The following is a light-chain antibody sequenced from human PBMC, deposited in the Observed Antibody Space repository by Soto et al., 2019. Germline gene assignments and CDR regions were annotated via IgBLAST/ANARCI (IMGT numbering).Light chain of an antibody. CDR2: SNN. CDR1: NSNIGSHT. CDR3: AAWDDSLNGYV. J-gene: IGLJ1*01. V-gene: IGLV1-44*01. Sequence: QSVLTQPPSASGTPGQRVTISFSGSNSNIGSHTVNWYQHLPGTAVPGTAPILLIYSNNQRPSGVPDRFSGSKSGTSASQDISGLQAADEADYYCAAWDDSLNGYVFGTGTKLTVL.